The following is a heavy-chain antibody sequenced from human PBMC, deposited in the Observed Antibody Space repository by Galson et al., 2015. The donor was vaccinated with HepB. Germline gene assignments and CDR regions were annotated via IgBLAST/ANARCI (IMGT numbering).Heavy chain of an antibody. CDR3: ASGYCSSTSCSFDY. Sequence: SLRLSCAASGFTFSSYAMHWVRQAPGKGLEWVAVISYDGSNKYYADSVKGRFTISSDNSKNTLYLQMGSLRAEDMAVYYCASGYCSSTSCSFDYWGQGTLVTVSS. J-gene: IGHJ4*02. CDR1: GFTFSSYA. D-gene: IGHD2-2*01. V-gene: IGHV3-30*14. CDR2: ISYDGSNK.